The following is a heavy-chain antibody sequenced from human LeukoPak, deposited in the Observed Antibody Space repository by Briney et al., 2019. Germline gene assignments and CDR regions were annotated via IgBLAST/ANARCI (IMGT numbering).Heavy chain of an antibody. CDR1: GFTFSSYA. V-gene: IGHV3-48*04. Sequence: GGSLRLSCAASGFTFSSYAMSWVRQAPGKGLEWVAYISSSGSTIYYADSVKGRFTISRDNAKNSLYLQMNSLRAEDTAVYYCAREGYCSSTSCYADYWGQGTLVTVSS. J-gene: IGHJ4*02. CDR2: ISSSGSTI. D-gene: IGHD2-2*01. CDR3: AREGYCSSTSCYADY.